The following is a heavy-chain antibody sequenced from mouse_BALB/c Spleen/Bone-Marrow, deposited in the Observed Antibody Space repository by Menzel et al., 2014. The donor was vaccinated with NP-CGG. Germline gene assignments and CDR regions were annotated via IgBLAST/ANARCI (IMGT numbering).Heavy chain of an antibody. V-gene: IGHV8-11*01. CDR1: GFSLSTYGIG. J-gene: IGHJ1*01. Sequence: QVTLKVSGPGILQPSQTLSLTCSFSGFSLSTYGIGVGWIRQPSGKGLEWLAHIWWNDNKYYNTALKSRLTISKDTSNNQVFLKIASVDTADTATYCCARIATVVAKGYWYFDVWGAGTTVTVSS. CDR3: ARIATVVAKGYWYFDV. D-gene: IGHD1-1*01. CDR2: IWWNDNK.